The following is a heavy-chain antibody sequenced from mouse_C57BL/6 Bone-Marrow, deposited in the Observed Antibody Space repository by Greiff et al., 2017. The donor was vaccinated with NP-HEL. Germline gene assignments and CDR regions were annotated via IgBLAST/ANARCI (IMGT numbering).Heavy chain of an antibody. CDR1: GFTFSSYA. J-gene: IGHJ3*01. CDR3: TRGDWAFAY. CDR2: ISSGGDYI. D-gene: IGHD4-1*01. V-gene: IGHV5-9-1*02. Sequence: EVKVEESGEGLVKPGGSLKLSCAASGFTFSSYAMSWVRQTPEKRLEWVAYISSGGDYIYYADTVKGRFTISRDNARNTLYLQMSSLKSEDTAMYYCTRGDWAFAYWGQGTLVTVSA.